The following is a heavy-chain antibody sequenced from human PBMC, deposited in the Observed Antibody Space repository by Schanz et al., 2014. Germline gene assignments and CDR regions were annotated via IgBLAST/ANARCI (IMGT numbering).Heavy chain of an antibody. V-gene: IGHV1-69*04. J-gene: IGHJ5*02. CDR2: IIPILDVG. Sequence: QVQLVQSGAEVKKPGSSMKVSCKASGGTFSTYPINWLRQAPGQGLEWMGRIIPILDVGNYAQQFQGRVTITADKSSDTAYMELSSLRSEDTAVYYCAREVGLYDRGWFDPWGQGTLVTVSS. D-gene: IGHD3-22*01. CDR3: AREVGLYDRGWFDP. CDR1: GGTFSTYP.